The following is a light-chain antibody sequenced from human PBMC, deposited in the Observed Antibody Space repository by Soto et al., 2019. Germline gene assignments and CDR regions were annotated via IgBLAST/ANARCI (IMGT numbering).Light chain of an antibody. CDR3: QQSYSTLIP. V-gene: IGKV1-39*01. CDR1: QSISSY. J-gene: IGKJ5*01. CDR2: AAS. Sequence: DIQMTQSPSSLSASVGDRVTITCRASQSISSYLNWYQQKPGKAPKLLIYAASSLQSGVPSRFSGSGSGTDFTLTISSLQPEDFATYYCQQSYSTLIPFGQGTRLENK.